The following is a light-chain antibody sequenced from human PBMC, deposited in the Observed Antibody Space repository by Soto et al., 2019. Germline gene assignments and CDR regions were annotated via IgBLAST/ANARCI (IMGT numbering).Light chain of an antibody. CDR1: ERILYSTNNKNY. CDR2: WAS. CDR3: QQYYSTPLT. J-gene: IGKJ4*01. Sequence: DVVMIQYSDSMAVSLGGRATTHCKTTERILYSTNNKNYLAWYQHKPGQPPMLLICWASTRESGVPDRFSGSGSGTDFTLTISSLQAEDVALYYWQQYYSTPLTFGGGTKVDIK. V-gene: IGKV4-1*01.